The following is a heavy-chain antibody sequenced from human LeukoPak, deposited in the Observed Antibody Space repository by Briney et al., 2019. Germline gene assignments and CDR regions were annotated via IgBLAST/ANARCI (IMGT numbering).Heavy chain of an antibody. Sequence: ASVKVSCKVSVYTLTELSMHWVRQAPGKGLEWMGGFDPEGGETIYAQKSQGRVTMTEDTSTDTAYMELSSLRSEDTAVYYCATLAFSGIAAAGTDFQHWGQGTLVTVSS. CDR1: VYTLTELS. D-gene: IGHD6-13*01. V-gene: IGHV1-24*01. CDR2: FDPEGGET. CDR3: ATLAFSGIAAAGTDFQH. J-gene: IGHJ1*01.